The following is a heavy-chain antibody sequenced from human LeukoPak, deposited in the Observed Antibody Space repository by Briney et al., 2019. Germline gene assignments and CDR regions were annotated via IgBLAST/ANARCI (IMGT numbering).Heavy chain of an antibody. CDR2: INHSGST. D-gene: IGHD3-22*01. J-gene: IGHJ6*04. V-gene: IGHV4-34*01. CDR1: SGSFSGYY. CDR3: ARANYYDSSGYEGMDV. Sequence: PETLSLTCAVYSGSFSGYYWSWIRQPPGKGLEWIGEINHSGSTNYNPSLKSRVTISVDTSKNQFSLKLSSVTAADTAVYYCARANYYDSSGYEGMDVGGKGTTVTISS.